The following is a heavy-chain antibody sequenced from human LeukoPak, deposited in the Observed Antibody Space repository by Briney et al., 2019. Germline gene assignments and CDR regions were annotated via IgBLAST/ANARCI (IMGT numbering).Heavy chain of an antibody. D-gene: IGHD3-22*01. CDR3: ASPAVVEGWWYFDL. Sequence: PSETLSLTCTVSGGSISSYYWSWIRQPPGKGLEWIGYIHYSGSTNYNPSLKSRVTISVDTSKNQFSLKLSSVTAADTAVYYCASPAVVEGWWYFDLWGRGTLVTVSS. J-gene: IGHJ2*01. CDR2: IHYSGST. CDR1: GGSISSYY. V-gene: IGHV4-59*01.